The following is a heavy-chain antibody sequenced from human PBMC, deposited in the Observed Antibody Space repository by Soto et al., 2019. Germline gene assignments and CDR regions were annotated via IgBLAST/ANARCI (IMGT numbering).Heavy chain of an antibody. CDR3: TSDTHYYQSSGYSLADV. J-gene: IGHJ6*02. CDR1: GFTFSDSA. V-gene: IGHV3-73*01. Sequence: PGGSLRLSCAASGFTFSDSALHWVRQGSGKGLEWVGRIRSKSNYYATAYAASVKGRFTISRDDSKDTAFLEMSSLKTEDTAVYYCTSDTHYYQSSGYSLADVWGQGTTVTVSS. D-gene: IGHD3-22*01. CDR2: IRSKSNYYAT.